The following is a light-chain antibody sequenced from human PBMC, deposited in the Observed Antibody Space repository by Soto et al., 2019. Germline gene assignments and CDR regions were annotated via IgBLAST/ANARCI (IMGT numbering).Light chain of an antibody. CDR3: QHYNSYSEA. V-gene: IGKV1-5*03. CDR1: QTISSW. Sequence: EIQLTQAPSTLSASVGERATIPGRASQTISSWLAWYQQKQGKAPKLLIYKASTLKSGVPSRFSGSGSGTEFTLTISSLQPDDFATYYCQHYNSYSEAFGQGTKVDIK. J-gene: IGKJ1*01. CDR2: KAS.